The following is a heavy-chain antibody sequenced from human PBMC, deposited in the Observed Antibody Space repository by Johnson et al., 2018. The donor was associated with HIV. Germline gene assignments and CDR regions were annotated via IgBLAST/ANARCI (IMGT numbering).Heavy chain of an antibody. D-gene: IGHD5-18*01. CDR2: IRSDGSNS. CDR1: GFTFSTYG. V-gene: IGHV3-30*02. Sequence: QVHLVESGGGVVQPGGSLRLSCAASGFTFSTYGMHWVRQAPGKGLEWVAFIRSDGSNSYYADSVKGRFTISRENSKNTLYLQMNSLRAEDTAVYYCAKLLVDTIMEEPDAFDIWGQGTMVTVSS. CDR3: AKLLVDTIMEEPDAFDI. J-gene: IGHJ3*02.